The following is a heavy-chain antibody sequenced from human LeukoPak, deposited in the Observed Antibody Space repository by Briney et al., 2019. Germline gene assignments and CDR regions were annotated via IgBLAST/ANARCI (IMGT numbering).Heavy chain of an antibody. D-gene: IGHD3-3*01. CDR2: INPNSGGT. CDR1: GYTFTGYY. V-gene: IGHV1-2*02. Sequence: ASVKVSCKASGYTFTGYYMHWVRQAPGQGLEWMGWINPNSGGTNYAQKFQGRVTMTRDTSISTAYMELSRLRSDDTAVYYCARDHYPDYDFWSGPENWFDPWGQGTLVTVSS. CDR3: ARDHYPDYDFWSGPENWFDP. J-gene: IGHJ5*02.